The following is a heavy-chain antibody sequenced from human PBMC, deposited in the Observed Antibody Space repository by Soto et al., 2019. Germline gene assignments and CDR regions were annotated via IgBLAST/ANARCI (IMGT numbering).Heavy chain of an antibody. D-gene: IGHD3-10*01. Sequence: PSETLSLTCTVSGDSISSNGYYWSWIRQHPGKGLEWIGYIYYSGSTYYNPSLKSRVTIPLDTSKNQFSLKLSSVTTADTAVYYCARGVGFGYYYYHMDLWGQGTTVTVSS. CDR1: GDSISSNGYY. CDR3: ARGVGFGYYYYHMDL. CDR2: IYYSGST. J-gene: IGHJ6*02. V-gene: IGHV4-31*03.